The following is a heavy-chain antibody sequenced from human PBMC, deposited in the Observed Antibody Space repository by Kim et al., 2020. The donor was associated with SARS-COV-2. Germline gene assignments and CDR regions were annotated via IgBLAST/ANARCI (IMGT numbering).Heavy chain of an antibody. J-gene: IGHJ4*02. D-gene: IGHD2-15*01. V-gene: IGHV1-69*01. Sequence: KFQGRVTITADESTSTAYMELSSLRSEDTAVYYCARYRCSGGSCSDYFDYWGQGTLVTVSS. CDR3: ARYRCSGGSCSDYFDY.